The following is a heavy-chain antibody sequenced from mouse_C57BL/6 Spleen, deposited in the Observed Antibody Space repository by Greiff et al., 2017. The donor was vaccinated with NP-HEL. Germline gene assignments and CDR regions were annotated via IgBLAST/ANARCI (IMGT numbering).Heavy chain of an antibody. Sequence: EVKLEESGPGLVKPSQSLSLTCSVTGYSITSGYYWNWIRQFPGNKLEWMGYISYDGSNNYNPSLKNRISITRDTSKNQFFLKLNSVTTEDTATYYCARDTLNWDWYFDVWGTGTTVTVSS. D-gene: IGHD4-1*01. CDR1: GYSITSGYY. V-gene: IGHV3-6*01. CDR3: ARDTLNWDWYFDV. J-gene: IGHJ1*03. CDR2: ISYDGSN.